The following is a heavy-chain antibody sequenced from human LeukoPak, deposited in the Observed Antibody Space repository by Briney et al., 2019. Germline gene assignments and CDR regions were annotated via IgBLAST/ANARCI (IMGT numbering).Heavy chain of an antibody. CDR1: RGSISSAGYY. V-gene: IGHV4-61*10. J-gene: IGHJ4*02. D-gene: IGHD2-2*01. CDR2: IYYSGST. CDR3: ARLTHSQYCSSTSCSRPPEEFDY. Sequence: SQTLSLTCTVSRGSISSAGYYWSWIRQPAGKGLEWIGYIYYSGSTNYNPSLKSRVTISVDTSKNQFSLKLSSVTAADTAVYYCARLTHSQYCSSTSCSRPPEEFDYWGQGTLVTVSS.